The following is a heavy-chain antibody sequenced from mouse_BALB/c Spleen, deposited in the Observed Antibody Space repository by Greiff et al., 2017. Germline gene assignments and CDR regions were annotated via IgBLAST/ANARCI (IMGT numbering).Heavy chain of an antibody. CDR3: ARTTVDYYAMDY. V-gene: IGHV14-3*02. J-gene: IGHJ4*01. CDR2: IDPANGNT. Sequence: EVKLVESGAELVKPGASVKLSCTASGFNIKDTYMHWVKQRPEQGLEWIGRIDPANGNTKYDPKFQGKATITADTSSNTAYLQLSSLTSEDTAVYYCARTTVDYYAMDYWGQGTSVTVSS. CDR1: GFNIKDTY. D-gene: IGHD1-1*01.